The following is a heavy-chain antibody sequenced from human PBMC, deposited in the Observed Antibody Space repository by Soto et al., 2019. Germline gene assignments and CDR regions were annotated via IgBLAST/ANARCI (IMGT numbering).Heavy chain of an antibody. CDR3: VRDFSRYSSSSTYYYGMDV. V-gene: IGHV3-30*04. D-gene: IGHD6-6*01. CDR2: ISYDGSNK. Sequence: GESLKISCAASGFTFSSYAMHWVRQAPGKGLEWVAVISYDGSNKYYADSVKGRFTISRDNSKNTLYLQMNSLRAEDTAVYYCVRDFSRYSSSSTYYYGMDVWGQGTTVTVSS. J-gene: IGHJ6*02. CDR1: GFTFSSYA.